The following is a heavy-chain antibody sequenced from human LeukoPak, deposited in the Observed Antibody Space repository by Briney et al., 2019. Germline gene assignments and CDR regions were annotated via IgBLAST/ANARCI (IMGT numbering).Heavy chain of an antibody. J-gene: IGHJ4*02. CDR3: AGRVTGYSSGYVY. D-gene: IGHD5-18*01. CDR1: GFTFSSYS. Sequence: GGSLRLSCAASGFTFSSYSMNWVRQAPGKGLEWVSSISSGSSHLSYADSLKGRFTISRDNAKNSLYLQMNSLRAEDTAVYYCAGRVTGYSSGYVYWGQGTLVTVSS. V-gene: IGHV3-21*01. CDR2: ISSGSSHL.